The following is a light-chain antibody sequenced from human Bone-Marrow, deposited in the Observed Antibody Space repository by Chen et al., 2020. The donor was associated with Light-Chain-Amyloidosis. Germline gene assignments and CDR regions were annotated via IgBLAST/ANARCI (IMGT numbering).Light chain of an antibody. CDR3: QQSYNTPHT. J-gene: IGKJ2*01. CDR2: AAC. CDR1: QSISTY. V-gene: IGKV1-39*01. Sequence: DIQMTPSASSLSASVGDRVTITCRASQSISTYLNWYQHKPGVAPRLLIYAACKLQSGVPSRFSGSGSGTDFTLTISSLEPDDSATYYCQQSYNTPHTFGQGTNLEIK.